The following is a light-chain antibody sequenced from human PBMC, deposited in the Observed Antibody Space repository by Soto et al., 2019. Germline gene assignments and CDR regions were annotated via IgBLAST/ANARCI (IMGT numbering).Light chain of an antibody. V-gene: IGLV2-14*01. CDR2: EVS. CDR3: SSYTSSSTLFYVV. Sequence: QSALTQPASVSGSPGQSITISCTGTSSDVGGYNYVSWYQQHPGKAPKLMIYEVSNRPSGVSNRFADSKSGKTASLTISGLQAEDEADYYCSSYTSSSTLFYVVFGGGTKLTVL. CDR1: SSDVGGYNY. J-gene: IGLJ2*01.